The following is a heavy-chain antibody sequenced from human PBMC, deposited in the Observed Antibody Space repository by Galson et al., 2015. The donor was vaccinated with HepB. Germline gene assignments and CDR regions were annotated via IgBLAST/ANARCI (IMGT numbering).Heavy chain of an antibody. CDR2: ISYDGSNK. CDR1: GFTFSSYG. V-gene: IGHV3-30*18. Sequence: SLRLSCAASGFTFSSYGMHWVRQAPGKGLEWVAVISYDGSNKYYADSVKGRFTISRDNSKNTLYLQMNSLRAEDTAVYYCAKGHYYYYYMDVCGKGTTVTVSS. CDR3: AKGHYYYYYMDV. J-gene: IGHJ6*03.